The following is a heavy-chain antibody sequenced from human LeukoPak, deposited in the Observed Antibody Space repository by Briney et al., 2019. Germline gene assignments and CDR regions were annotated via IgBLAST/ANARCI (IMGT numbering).Heavy chain of an antibody. CDR3: ARAEYCSSTSCYTSEGPYDY. CDR2: IYYSGST. V-gene: IGHV4-31*03. D-gene: IGHD2-2*02. CDR1: GGSISSGGYY. J-gene: IGHJ4*02. Sequence: PSQTLSLTCTVSGGSISSGGYYWGWIRQHPGKGLEWIVYIYYSGSTYYNPSLKRRFTISVDTSKNQFSLKLSSVTAADTAVYYCARAEYCSSTSCYTSEGPYDYWGQGTLVTVSS.